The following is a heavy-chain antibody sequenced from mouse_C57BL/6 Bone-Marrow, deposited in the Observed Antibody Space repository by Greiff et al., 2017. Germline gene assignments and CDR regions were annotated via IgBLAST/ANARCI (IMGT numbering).Heavy chain of an antibody. CDR1: GYIFPSSW. D-gene: IGHD1-1*01. J-gene: IGHJ4*01. CDR2: IYPGTGST. V-gene: IGHV1-76*01. Sequence: QVQLKQSGAGLVRPGASVKLSCKTSGYIFPSSWIPWVKQRPGQGLEWVARIYPGTGSTYYNEKFKGKATLTADKSSSTAYMQLSSLKSEDSDVYFCARSDYGSSTMDYWGQGTSVTVSS. CDR3: ARSDYGSSTMDY.